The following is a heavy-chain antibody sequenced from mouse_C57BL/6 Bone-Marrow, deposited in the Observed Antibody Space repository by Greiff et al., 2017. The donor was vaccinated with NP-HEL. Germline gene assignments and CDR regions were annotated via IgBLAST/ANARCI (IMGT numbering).Heavy chain of an antibody. D-gene: IGHD1-1*01. CDR2: IYPRSGNT. CDR3: ATITTVVATPV. CDR1: GYTFTSYG. V-gene: IGHV1-81*01. Sequence: QVQLQQSGAELARPGASVKLSCKASGYTFTSYGISWVKQRTGQGLEWIGEIYPRSGNTYYNEKFKGKATLTADKSSSTAYMERRSLTSEDSAVYFCATITTVVATPVWGTGTTVTVSS. J-gene: IGHJ1*03.